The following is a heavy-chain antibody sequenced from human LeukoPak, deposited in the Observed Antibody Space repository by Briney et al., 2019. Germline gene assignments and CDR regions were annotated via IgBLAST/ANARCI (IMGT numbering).Heavy chain of an antibody. J-gene: IGHJ6*03. V-gene: IGHV4-34*01. Sequence: PSETLSLTCAVYGGSFSGYYWSWIRQPPGKGLEWIGEINHSGSTNYNPSLESRVTISVDTSKNQFSLKLSSVTAADTAVYYCARGTNRPRYYYYYYYMDVWGKGTTVTVSS. CDR1: GGSFSGYY. CDR2: INHSGST. D-gene: IGHD6-6*01. CDR3: ARGTNRPRYYYYYYYMDV.